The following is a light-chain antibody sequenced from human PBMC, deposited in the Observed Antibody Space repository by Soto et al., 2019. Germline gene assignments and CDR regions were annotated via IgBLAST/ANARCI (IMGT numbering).Light chain of an antibody. CDR3: QQYGSLPRT. V-gene: IGKV3-20*01. CDR1: QSVSSSF. Sequence: EIVLTQSPGTLSLSPGERATLSCRASQSVSSSFLAWYQQKPGQAPRLLIYGASRRATGVPDRFSGSGSGTAFPLTISRLEPEDFAVYHCQQYGSLPRTFGQGTKVEIK. CDR2: GAS. J-gene: IGKJ1*01.